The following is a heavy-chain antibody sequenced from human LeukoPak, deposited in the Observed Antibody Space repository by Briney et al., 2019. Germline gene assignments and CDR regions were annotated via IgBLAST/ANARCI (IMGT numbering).Heavy chain of an antibody. CDR3: AKDSTFYGILEWLSNFDY. D-gene: IGHD3-3*01. CDR1: GFTFSSYG. CDR2: ISYDGSNK. Sequence: PGRSLRLSCAASGFTFSSYGMHWVRQAPGKGLEWVAVISYDGSNKYYADSVKGRFTISRDNSKNTLYLQMNSQRAEDTAVYYCAKDSTFYGILEWLSNFDYWGQGTLVTVSS. V-gene: IGHV3-30*18. J-gene: IGHJ4*02.